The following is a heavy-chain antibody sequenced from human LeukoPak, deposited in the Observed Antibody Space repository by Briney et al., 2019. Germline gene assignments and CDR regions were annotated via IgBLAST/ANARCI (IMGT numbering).Heavy chain of an antibody. CDR3: ARDGVGTTTNFDY. V-gene: IGHV1-2*02. J-gene: IGHJ4*02. CDR2: INPKSGAT. Sequence: ASVKVSCKASGYRFTDYYIHWVRQAPGQGLEWMGWINPKSGATDYAQKFQGRVTMTRDTSITTVYLEPTRLAFGDTAVYYCARDGVGTTTNFDYWGQGTLVTVSS. CDR1: GYRFTDYY. D-gene: IGHD3-3*01.